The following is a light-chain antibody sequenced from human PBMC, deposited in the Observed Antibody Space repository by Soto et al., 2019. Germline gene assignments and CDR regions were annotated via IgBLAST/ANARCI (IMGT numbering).Light chain of an antibody. V-gene: IGKV1-39*01. CDR3: QEGSTLLT. J-gene: IGKJ4*01. CDR2: GAS. Sequence: DIQMTQSPSSLSTSVGDRVTITCRTSQSVSTYLNWYQQRPGKAPKLLIYGASSLQSGVPSRFSGSGSGTHFTLTISSLQPEDFATYYCQEGSTLLTFGGGTKVEFK. CDR1: QSVSTY.